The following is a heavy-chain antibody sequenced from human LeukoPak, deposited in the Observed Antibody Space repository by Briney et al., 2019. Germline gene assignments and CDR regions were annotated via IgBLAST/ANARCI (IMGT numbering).Heavy chain of an antibody. J-gene: IGHJ6*02. D-gene: IGHD2-15*01. CDR2: ISAYNGNT. Sequence: GASVKVSCKASGYTFTSYGISWVRQAPGQGLEWMGWISAYNGNTNYAQKFQGRVTITRDTSASTAYMELSSLRSEDTAVYYCARDPSSGGNYYYYGMDVWGQGTTVTVSS. CDR3: ARDPSSGGNYYYYGMDV. V-gene: IGHV1-18*01. CDR1: GYTFTSYG.